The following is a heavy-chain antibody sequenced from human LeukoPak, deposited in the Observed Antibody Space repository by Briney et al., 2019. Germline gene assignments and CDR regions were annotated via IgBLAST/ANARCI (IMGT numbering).Heavy chain of an antibody. D-gene: IGHD1-1*01. V-gene: IGHV3-15*01. CDR2: IKSKNDGGTT. CDR3: TTGGRAGTTSGGGI. CDR1: GFTFSNAW. Sequence: PGGSLRLSCAASGFTFSNAWMSWVRQAPGKGLEWVGRIKSKNDGGTTDYAAPVKGRFTISRDDSKNTLYMQMNSLKTEDTAVYYCTTGGRAGTTSGGGIWGQGTMVTVSS. J-gene: IGHJ3*02.